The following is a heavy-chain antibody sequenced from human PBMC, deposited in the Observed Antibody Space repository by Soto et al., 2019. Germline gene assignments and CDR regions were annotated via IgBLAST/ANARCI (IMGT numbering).Heavy chain of an antibody. CDR3: AKGKGVGATPDGANC. CDR1: GFTFSSYG. Sequence: EVQVLESGGGLVQPGGSLRLSCAASGFTFSSYGMNWVRQAPGKGLEWVSGIRSDGDTTYNADAVKGRFTVSRDTSKNTVDLQRNSLRAEDTAVYYCAKGKGVGATPDGANCWGQGTLVTVSS. J-gene: IGHJ4*02. D-gene: IGHD1-26*01. V-gene: IGHV3-23*01. CDR2: IRSDGDTT.